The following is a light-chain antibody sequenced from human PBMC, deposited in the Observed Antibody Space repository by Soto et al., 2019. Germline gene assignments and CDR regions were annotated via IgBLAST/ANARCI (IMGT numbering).Light chain of an antibody. CDR1: QGISNF. CDR2: GAS. J-gene: IGKJ1*01. V-gene: IGKV1-27*01. CDR3: LSYDSDLWA. Sequence: DIQMTQSPSSLSAPVGDRVTFTCRASQGISNFVAWYQQKPGKIPKLLINGASTLQSGVPSRFSGSGSGTDFTLTIRSLQPEDVATYLCLSYDSDLWAFAQGPKVEVK.